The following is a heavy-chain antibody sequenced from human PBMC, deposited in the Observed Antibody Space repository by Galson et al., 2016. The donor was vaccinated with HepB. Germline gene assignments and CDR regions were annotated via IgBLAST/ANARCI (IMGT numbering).Heavy chain of an antibody. CDR2: ISDRGDRA. J-gene: IGHJ4*02. D-gene: IGHD3-16*01. CDR1: GFTLSSSA. V-gene: IGHV3-23*01. CDR3: AKDGSRWGSFDY. Sequence: LRLSCAASGFTLSSSAMSWVRQAPGKGLEWVSTISDRGDRAYYADSVNGRFTIFRDTSQNTLHLQMYSLRAEDTAKYYCAKDGSRWGSFDYWGQGALVTVSS.